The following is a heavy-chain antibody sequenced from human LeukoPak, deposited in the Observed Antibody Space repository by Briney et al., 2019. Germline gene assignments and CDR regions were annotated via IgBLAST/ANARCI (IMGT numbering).Heavy chain of an antibody. D-gene: IGHD3-3*01. V-gene: IGHV4-39*01. J-gene: IGHJ4*02. Sequence: SETLSLTCTVSGGSISSTSYYWGWIRQPPGKGLEWIGSIYYSGTTYYNPSLKSRVAISADRSKNQFSLKVSSVTAADTAVYYCATLAGITIFGDTFDYWGQGTLVTVSS. CDR1: GGSISSTSYY. CDR2: IYYSGTT. CDR3: ATLAGITIFGDTFDY.